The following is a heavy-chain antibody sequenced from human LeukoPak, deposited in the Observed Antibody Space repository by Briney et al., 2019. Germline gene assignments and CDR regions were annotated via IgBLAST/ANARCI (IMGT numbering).Heavy chain of an antibody. D-gene: IGHD3-10*01. V-gene: IGHV1-2*02. J-gene: IGHJ3*02. CDR1: GYTFTGYY. CDR3: ARFYGSGSYYDDAFDI. Sequence: ASVKVSCKASGYTFTGYYMHWVRQAPGQGLEWMGWINPNSGGTNYAQKFQGRVTVTRDTSIGTAYMELSRLRSDDTAVYYCARFYGSGSYYDDAFDIWGQGTMVTVSS. CDR2: INPNSGGT.